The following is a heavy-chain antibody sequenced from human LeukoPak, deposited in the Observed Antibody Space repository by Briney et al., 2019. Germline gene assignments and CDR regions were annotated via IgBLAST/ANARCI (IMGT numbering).Heavy chain of an antibody. CDR2: IGTAGDT. CDR3: ARVAKERVGGVYYFDY. D-gene: IGHD1-1*01. V-gene: IGHV3-13*01. CDR1: GFTFSRFG. J-gene: IGHJ4*02. Sequence: GGSLRLSCAASGFTFSRFGMHWVRQATGKGLEWVSAIGTAGDTYYTGSVKGRFTISRENAKNSLYLQMNSLRAGDTAVYYCARVAKERVGGVYYFDYWGQGTLVTVSS.